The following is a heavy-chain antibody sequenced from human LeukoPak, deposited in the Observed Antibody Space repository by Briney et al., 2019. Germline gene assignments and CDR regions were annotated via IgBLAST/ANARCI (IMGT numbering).Heavy chain of an antibody. J-gene: IGHJ4*02. CDR2: INPNSGGT. V-gene: IGHV1-2*02. CDR3: ARDAGYCSSTSCYSAAISYYFDY. CDR1: GYTFTGYY. Sequence: ASVKVSCKASGYTFTGYYMHWMRQAPGQGLEWIGWINPNSGGTNYAQKFQGRVTMTRDTSISTAYMELSRLRSDDTAVYYCARDAGYCSSTSCYSAAISYYFDYWGQGTLVTVSS. D-gene: IGHD2-2*01.